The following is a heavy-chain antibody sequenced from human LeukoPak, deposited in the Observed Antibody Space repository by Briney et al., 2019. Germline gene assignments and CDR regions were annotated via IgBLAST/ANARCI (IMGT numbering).Heavy chain of an antibody. J-gene: IGHJ1*01. CDR3: ATATQPRGYFLH. CDR2: ISVNNGRT. D-gene: IGHD2-2*01. Sequence: ASVKVSCKASGYTFTTYSLAWVRQAPGQSLEWMGWISVNNGRTNYAQSFQDRVTLTRDTSTNTAYLELRSLRSDDTAIIYCATATQPRGYFLHWGQGTLVTASS. V-gene: IGHV1-18*01. CDR1: GYTFTTYS.